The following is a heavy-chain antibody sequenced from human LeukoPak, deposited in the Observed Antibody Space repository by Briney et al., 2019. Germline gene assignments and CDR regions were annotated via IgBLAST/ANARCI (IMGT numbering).Heavy chain of an antibody. D-gene: IGHD3-22*01. CDR3: ARVESLTYYYDSSGYYGGGYYFDY. CDR1: GYTFTSYY. J-gene: IGHJ4*02. Sequence: ASVKVSCKASGYTFTSYYMQWVRQAPGQGLEWMGIINPSGGSTSYAQKFQGRVTMTRDTSTSTVYMELSSLRSEDTAVYYCARVESLTYYYDSSGYYGGGYYFDYWGQGTLVTVSS. CDR2: INPSGGST. V-gene: IGHV1-46*01.